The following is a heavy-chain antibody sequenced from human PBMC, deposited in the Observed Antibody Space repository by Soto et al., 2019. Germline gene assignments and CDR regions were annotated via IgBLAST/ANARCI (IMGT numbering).Heavy chain of an antibody. CDR1: GFTFSSYA. CDR2: ISGSGDST. J-gene: IGHJ4*02. V-gene: IGHV3-23*01. D-gene: IGHD1-26*01. CDR3: ARRGSGSYYDS. Sequence: EVQLLESGGGLVQPGGSLRLSCAASGFTFSSYAMRWVRQAPVKGLEWVSAISGSGDSTYYADSVKGRFTTSRDNSKNTLYLQMNSLRAEDTAVYYCARRGSGSYYDSWGQGTLVTVSS.